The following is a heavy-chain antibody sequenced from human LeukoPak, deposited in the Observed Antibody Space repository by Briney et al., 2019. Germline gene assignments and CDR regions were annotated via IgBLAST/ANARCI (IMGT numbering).Heavy chain of an antibody. D-gene: IGHD3-3*01. J-gene: IGHJ6*03. CDR3: ARRVSTLDYDFWSGSMDV. Sequence: GESLKISCKGSGYSFTSYWIGWVRQMPGKGLEWMGIIYPGDSDTRYSPSFQGRVTISADKSISTAYLQWSSLKASDTAMYYCARRVSTLDYDFWSGSMDVWGKGTTVTVSS. CDR2: IYPGDSDT. V-gene: IGHV5-51*01. CDR1: GYSFTSYW.